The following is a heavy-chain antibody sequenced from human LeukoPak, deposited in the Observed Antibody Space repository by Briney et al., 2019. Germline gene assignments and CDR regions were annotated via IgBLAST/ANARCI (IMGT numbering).Heavy chain of an antibody. CDR1: GFTFSGCA. D-gene: IGHD3-16*01. CDR2: VSYDGIIK. V-gene: IGHV3-30*04. CDR3: ATGGGLATEIDY. J-gene: IGHJ4*02. Sequence: GFLRLSCATSGFTFSGCAMHWVRRAPGKGLEWVAVVSYDGIIKYYADSLKGRFTVSRDNSKNTLYLQMNSLRTEDTAMYYCATGGGLATEIDYWGQGTLVTVSS.